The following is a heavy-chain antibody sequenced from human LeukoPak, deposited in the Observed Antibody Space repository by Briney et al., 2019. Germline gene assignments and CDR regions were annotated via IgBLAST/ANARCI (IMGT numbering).Heavy chain of an antibody. D-gene: IGHD2-15*01. CDR2: INHSGST. CDR1: GGSFSGYY. CDR3: ARVVVVVADGMDV. Sequence: SETLSLTCAVHGGSFSGYYWSWIRQPPGKGLEWIGEINHSGSTSYNPSLKSRVTISVDTSKNQFSLKLSSVTAADTAVYYCARVVVVVADGMDVWGKGTTVTVSS. V-gene: IGHV4-34*01. J-gene: IGHJ6*04.